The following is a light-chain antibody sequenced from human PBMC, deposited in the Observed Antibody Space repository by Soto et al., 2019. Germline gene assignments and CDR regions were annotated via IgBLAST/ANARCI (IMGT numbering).Light chain of an antibody. CDR3: HQYYIYPPT. V-gene: IGKV1-8*01. J-gene: IGKJ4*02. CDR2: AAS. Sequence: AIRMTQSPSSFSASTGDRVTITCRASQSIGTYLAWYQQIPGRAPKLLIFAASTIQRGVPSRFSGSGSGTDFNLTISCLQSEDFATYYCHQYYIYPPTFGGGTKVEIK. CDR1: QSIGTY.